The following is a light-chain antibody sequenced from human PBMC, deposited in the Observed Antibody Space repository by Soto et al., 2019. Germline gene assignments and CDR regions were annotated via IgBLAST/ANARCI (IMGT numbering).Light chain of an antibody. Sequence: DIVMPQSPGSLAVSLGERATINCKSSQGVLYSSNNKNYLAWYQQKPGQPPKLLIYWASTRESGVPDRFSGSGSGTDFTLTISSLQAEDVAVYYCQQYYSTPGTFGQGTKVDIK. CDR2: WAS. V-gene: IGKV4-1*01. CDR1: QGVLYSSNNKNY. J-gene: IGKJ1*01. CDR3: QQYYSTPGT.